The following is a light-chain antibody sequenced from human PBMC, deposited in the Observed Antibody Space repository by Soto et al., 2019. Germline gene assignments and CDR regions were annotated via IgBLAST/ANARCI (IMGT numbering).Light chain of an antibody. CDR2: GAS. Sequence: EIVLTQSPGTLSLSPGARATLSCRASQSVSSSYLAWYQQKPGQAPRLLIYGASNRATGIPARFRGSGSGTDFSLTISSLEPEDFAVYYCQQRSNRPPWTFGQGTKVDNK. CDR3: QQRSNRPPWT. J-gene: IGKJ1*01. CDR1: QSVSSSY. V-gene: IGKV3D-20*02.